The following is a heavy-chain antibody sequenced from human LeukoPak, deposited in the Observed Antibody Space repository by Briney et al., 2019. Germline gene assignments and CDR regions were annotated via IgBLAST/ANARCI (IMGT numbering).Heavy chain of an antibody. V-gene: IGHV4-39*07. CDR3: AIEQRITMVRGVLSDYMDV. Sequence: PSETLSLTCTVSGGSISSGSYYWSWIRQPPGKGLEWIGEINHSGSTNYNPSLKSRVTISVDTSKNQFSLKLSSVTAADTAVYYCAIEQRITMVRGVLSDYMDVWGKGTTVTVSS. D-gene: IGHD3-10*01. J-gene: IGHJ6*03. CDR1: GGSISSGSYY. CDR2: INHSGST.